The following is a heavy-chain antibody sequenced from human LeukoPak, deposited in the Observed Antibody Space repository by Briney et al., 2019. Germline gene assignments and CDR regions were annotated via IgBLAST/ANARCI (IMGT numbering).Heavy chain of an antibody. J-gene: IGHJ3*02. CDR3: AKSNGYGLVDI. V-gene: IGHV4-39*07. Sequence: SETLSLTCTVSGGSISSSNYYWGWIRQPPGKGLEWIGTITYDNPPLKSRVTISLDTSNNQFSLKLNSVTAADTAVYYCAKSNGYGLVDIWGQGTMVTVSS. CDR2: IT. D-gene: IGHD3-10*01. CDR1: GGSISSSNYY.